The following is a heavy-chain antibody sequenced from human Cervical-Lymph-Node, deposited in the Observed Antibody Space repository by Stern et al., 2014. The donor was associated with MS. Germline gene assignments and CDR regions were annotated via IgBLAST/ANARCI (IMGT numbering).Heavy chain of an antibody. CDR1: SGSISNSHYY. D-gene: IGHD6-19*01. V-gene: IGHV4-39*01. CDR2: IYYSGST. Sequence: QLQLQESGPGLVKPSETLSLSCTVSSGSISNSHYYWGWIRQSPGKGLEWIGSIYYSGSTIYNPSLKRRVTMPADPSKTQFPLKLSSVTAADTAVYYCARHKTEQWLLVERPNWFDPWGQGTLVTVSS. J-gene: IGHJ5*02. CDR3: ARHKTEQWLLVERPNWFDP.